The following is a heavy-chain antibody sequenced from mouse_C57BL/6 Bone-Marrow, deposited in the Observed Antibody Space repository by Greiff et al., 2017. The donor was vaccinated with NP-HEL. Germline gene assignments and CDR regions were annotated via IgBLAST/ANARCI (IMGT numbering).Heavy chain of an antibody. CDR3: TVYGSSYDYAMDY. J-gene: IGHJ4*01. D-gene: IGHD1-1*01. CDR2: IRLKSDNYAT. CDR1: GFTFSNYW. Sequence: EVQVVESGGGLVQPGGSMKLSCVASGFTFSNYWMNWVRQSPEKGLEWVAQIRLKSDNYATHYAESVKGRFTISRDDSKSSVYLQMNNLSAEDTGIYYCTVYGSSYDYAMDYWGQGTSVTVSS. V-gene: IGHV6-3*01.